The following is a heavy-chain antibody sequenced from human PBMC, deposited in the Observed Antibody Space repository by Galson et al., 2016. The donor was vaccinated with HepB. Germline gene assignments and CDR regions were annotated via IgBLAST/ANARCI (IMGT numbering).Heavy chain of an antibody. CDR2: ISTSSSTI. J-gene: IGHJ3*02. V-gene: IGHV3-48*02. CDR1: GFTFSTYS. D-gene: IGHD3-9*01. CDR3: ARDVGGTYDILTAYYRIGTFDI. Sequence: SLRLSCAASGFTFSTYSMNWVRQAPGKGLEWVSYISTSSSTIHYADSVKGRFTVSRDNAKNSLYLQMNSLRDEDTAVYYCARDVGGTYDILTAYYRIGTFDIWGQGTMVTVSS.